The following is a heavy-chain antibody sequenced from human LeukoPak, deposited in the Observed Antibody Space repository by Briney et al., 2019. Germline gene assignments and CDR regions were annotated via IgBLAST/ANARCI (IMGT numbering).Heavy chain of an antibody. V-gene: IGHV3-21*01. CDR2: ISSGSGHI. CDR1: GFTFTTYT. CDR3: ARGDGYFTY. J-gene: IGHJ4*02. Sequence: GGSLRLSCAASGFTFTTYTMNWVRQAPGKGLEWVSSISSGSGHIYYAASMKGRFTISRDNAKSSLYLQMNSLRVEDTAVYYCARGDGYFTYWGQGTLVTVSS.